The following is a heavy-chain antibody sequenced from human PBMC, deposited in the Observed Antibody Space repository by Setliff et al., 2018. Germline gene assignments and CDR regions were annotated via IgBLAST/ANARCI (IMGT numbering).Heavy chain of an antibody. D-gene: IGHD3-22*01. Sequence: PSETLSLTCSVSGGSISPYYWIWIRQSPGKGLEWIGYIFYSGSARYNPSLESRVTMSVDTSKNQISLKLTSVTAADTAVYYCARGDYYDSSAYSPDTFDIWGQGTMVTVSS. CDR2: IFYSGSA. V-gene: IGHV4-59*08. J-gene: IGHJ3*02. CDR3: ARGDYYDSSAYSPDTFDI. CDR1: GGSISPYY.